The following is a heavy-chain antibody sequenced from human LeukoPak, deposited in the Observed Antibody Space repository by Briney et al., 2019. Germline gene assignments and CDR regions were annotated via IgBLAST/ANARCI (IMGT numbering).Heavy chain of an antibody. CDR1: GFTFDDYG. CDR3: ARDHREDSSRWYVDWFDP. J-gene: IGHJ5*02. Sequence: GGSLRLSCAASGFTFDDYGMSWVRQTPGKGLEWVSGINWNGGSTGYADSVKGRFTISRDNAKNSLYLQMNSLRAEDTALYYCARDHREDSSRWYVDWFDPWGQGTLVTVSS. CDR2: INWNGGST. V-gene: IGHV3-20*04. D-gene: IGHD6-13*01.